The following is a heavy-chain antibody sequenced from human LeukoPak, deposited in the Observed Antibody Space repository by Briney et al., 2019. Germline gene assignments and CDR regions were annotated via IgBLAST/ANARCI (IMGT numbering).Heavy chain of an antibody. V-gene: IGHV1-18*01. Sequence: ASVKVSCKASGYTFTSYGISWVRQAPGQGLEWMGWINAYNGNTNYAQKLQGRVTMTTDTSTSTAYMELRSLRSDDTAVYYCARVGGGYDSGGNNWFDPWGQGTLVTVSS. D-gene: IGHD5-12*01. CDR3: ARVGGGYDSGGNNWFDP. CDR2: INAYNGNT. CDR1: GYTFTSYG. J-gene: IGHJ5*02.